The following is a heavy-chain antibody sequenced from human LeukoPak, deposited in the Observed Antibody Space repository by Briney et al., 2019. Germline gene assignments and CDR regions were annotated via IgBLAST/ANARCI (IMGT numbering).Heavy chain of an antibody. D-gene: IGHD1-26*01. CDR1: GFILSTHG. V-gene: IGHV3-33*01. Sequence: AGGSLRLPCAASGFILSTHGMHWVRQAPGKGLEWVAGMWYDGSREDYADSVKGRFTISRDMSKNTLNLQMNSLRVEDTAMFYCARDLSFGSLDFRGQGTLVTVSS. CDR2: MWYDGSRE. CDR3: ARDLSFGSLDF. J-gene: IGHJ4*02.